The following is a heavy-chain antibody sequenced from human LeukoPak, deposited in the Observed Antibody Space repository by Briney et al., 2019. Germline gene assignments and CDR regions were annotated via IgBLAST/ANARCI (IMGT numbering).Heavy chain of an antibody. J-gene: IGHJ4*02. V-gene: IGHV3-23*01. Sequence: PGGSLRLSCAASGRTFSSYAMSWVRQAPGKGLEWVSAISGSGGGTYYADSVKGRFTISRDNSKNTLYLQVNSLRAEDTAVYYCAKRQVVGDGGFDYWGQGTLVTVSS. D-gene: IGHD6-19*01. CDR1: GRTFSSYA. CDR3: AKRQVVGDGGFDY. CDR2: ISGSGGGT.